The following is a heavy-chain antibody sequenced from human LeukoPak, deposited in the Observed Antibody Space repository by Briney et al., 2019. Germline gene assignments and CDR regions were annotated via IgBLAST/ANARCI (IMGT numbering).Heavy chain of an antibody. J-gene: IGHJ4*02. D-gene: IGHD3-3*01. CDR2: IIPIFGTA. V-gene: IGHV1-69*01. Sequence: GSSVKVSCKASGGTFSSYAISWVRQAPGQGLEWMGGIIPIFGTANYAQKFQGRVTITADESTSTAYMELSSLRSEDTAVYYCARGPTVLRFSEWLLKPLDYWGQGTLVTVSS. CDR3: ARGPTVLRFSEWLLKPLDY. CDR1: GGTFSSYA.